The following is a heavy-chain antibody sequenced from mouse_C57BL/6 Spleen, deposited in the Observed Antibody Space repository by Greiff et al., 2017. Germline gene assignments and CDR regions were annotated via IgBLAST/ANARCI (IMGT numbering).Heavy chain of an antibody. CDR2: INPSNGGT. J-gene: IGHJ2*01. D-gene: IGHD2-3*01. CDR1: GYTFTSYW. CDR3: ARWDGGYYGNYFDY. Sequence: QVQLQQPGTELVMPGASVKLSCKASGYTFTSYWMHWVKQRPGQGLEWIGNINPSNGGTNYNEKFKSKATLTVDKSSSTAYMPLSSLTSEDSAVYYCARWDGGYYGNYFDYWGKGTTLTVSS. V-gene: IGHV1-53*01.